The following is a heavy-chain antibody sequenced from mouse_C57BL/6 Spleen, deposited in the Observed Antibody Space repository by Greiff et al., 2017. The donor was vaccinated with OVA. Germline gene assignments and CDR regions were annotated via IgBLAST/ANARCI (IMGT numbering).Heavy chain of an antibody. V-gene: IGHV1-52*01. CDR3: ARGPYDGYYGY. CDR1: GYTFTSYW. D-gene: IGHD2-3*01. Sequence: QVQLQQPGAELVRPGSSVKLSCKASGYTFTSYWMHWVKQRPIQGLEWIGNIDPSDSETHYNQKFKDKATLTVDKSSSTAYMQLSSLTSEDSAVYYCARGPYDGYYGYWGQGTTLTVSS. J-gene: IGHJ2*01. CDR2: IDPSDSET.